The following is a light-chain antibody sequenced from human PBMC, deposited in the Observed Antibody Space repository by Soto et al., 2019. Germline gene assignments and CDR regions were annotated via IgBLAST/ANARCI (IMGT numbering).Light chain of an antibody. V-gene: IGKV1-5*01. CDR3: QQYKDFPFT. Sequence: DIQMTQSPSTLSASVGDRVSITCRASQNIRGWLAWYQQKPGKAPNLLIYDGSSLQSGVLSRFSGRESGSEYTLPISCRQPYVFASYYCQQYKDFPFTFGPGTKV. CDR2: DGS. J-gene: IGKJ3*01. CDR1: QNIRGW.